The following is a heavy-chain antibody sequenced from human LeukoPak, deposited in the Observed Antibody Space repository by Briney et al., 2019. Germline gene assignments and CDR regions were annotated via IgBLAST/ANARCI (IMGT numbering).Heavy chain of an antibody. CDR2: ISDGSYYM. D-gene: IGHD2-2*01. CDR1: GFTFSSYT. J-gene: IGHJ4*02. V-gene: IGHV3-21*01. CDR3: ARGKGGYCSSTSCYLSFDY. Sequence: GGSLRLSCADSGFTFSSYTMNWVRQAPGKGLEWVSSISDGSYYMHYADSVKGRFTISRDNSKRSLYLQMNSLRAEDTAVYYCARGKGGYCSSTSCYLSFDYWGQGTLVTVSS.